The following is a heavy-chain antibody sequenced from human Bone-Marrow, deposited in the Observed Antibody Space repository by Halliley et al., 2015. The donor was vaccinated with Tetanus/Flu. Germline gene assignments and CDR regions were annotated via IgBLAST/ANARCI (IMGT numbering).Heavy chain of an antibody. CDR1: GITFSDYG. V-gene: IGHV3-9*01. CDR3: AAQRQNHFDF. J-gene: IGHJ4*02. D-gene: IGHD6-25*01. Sequence: SLRLSCAASGITFSDYGMQWARQAPGKGLEWVSGISSNSGNTGYADSVKGRFTISRDNAKKSLYLQMNSLRGEASALYYCAAQRQNHFDFWGLGTLVTVSS. CDR2: ISSNSGNT.